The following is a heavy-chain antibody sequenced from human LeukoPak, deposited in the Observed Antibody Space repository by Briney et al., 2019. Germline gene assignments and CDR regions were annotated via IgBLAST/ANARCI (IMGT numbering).Heavy chain of an antibody. CDR1: GFTFSSYA. CDR3: ARRAVTNQFDS. Sequence: GGSLRLSCAASGFTFSSYAMSWVRQAPGKGLEWVSAISGSGGSTYYRDSVKGRFTISRDNSNNTLYLQMTSLRADDTAMYYCARRAVTNQFDSWGQGTLVTVSS. D-gene: IGHD4-17*01. J-gene: IGHJ4*02. V-gene: IGHV3-23*01. CDR2: ISGSGGST.